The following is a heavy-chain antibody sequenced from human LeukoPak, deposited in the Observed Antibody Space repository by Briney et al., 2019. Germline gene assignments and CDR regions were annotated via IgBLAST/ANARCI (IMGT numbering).Heavy chain of an antibody. CDR1: GGSISSGDYY. CDR2: IYYSGST. CDR3: ARRGGSPLGAFDI. Sequence: SQTLSLTCTVSGGSISSGDYYWSWIRQPPGKRLEWLGYIYYSGSTYYNPSLKSRVTISVDTSKNQFSLKLSSVTAADTAVYYCARRGGSPLGAFDIWGQGTTVTVSS. D-gene: IGHD1-26*01. V-gene: IGHV4-30-4*01. J-gene: IGHJ3*02.